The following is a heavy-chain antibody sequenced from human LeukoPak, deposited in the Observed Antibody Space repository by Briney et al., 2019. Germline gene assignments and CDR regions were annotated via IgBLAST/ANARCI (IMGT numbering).Heavy chain of an antibody. CDR2: IKEDGTET. D-gene: IGHD1-20*01. J-gene: IGHJ4*02. V-gene: IGHV3-7*01. CDR1: GFMFSSNW. Sequence: PGGSLRLSCAASGFMFSSNWMSWVRLAPGKGLEWVANIKEDGTETYYEDSVKGRFTISRDNSKNTLYLQMNSLRAEDTAVYYCAGSITGTTALAYWGQGTLVTVSS. CDR3: AGSITGTTALAY.